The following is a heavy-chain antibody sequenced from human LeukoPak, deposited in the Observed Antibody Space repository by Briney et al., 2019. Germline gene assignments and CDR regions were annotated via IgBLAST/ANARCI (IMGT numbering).Heavy chain of an antibody. D-gene: IGHD5-24*01. J-gene: IGHJ4*02. Sequence: TSETLSLTCTVSGGSISSYYWSWIRQPAGKGLEWIGRIYTSGSTNYDPSLKSRVTMSVDTSKNQFSLKLSSVTAADTAVYYCASTTRRDGYSPLGDYWGQGTLVTVSS. CDR3: ASTTRRDGYSPLGDY. V-gene: IGHV4-4*07. CDR2: IYTSGST. CDR1: GGSISSYY.